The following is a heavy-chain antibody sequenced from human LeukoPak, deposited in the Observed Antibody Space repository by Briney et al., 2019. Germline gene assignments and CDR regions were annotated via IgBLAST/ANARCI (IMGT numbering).Heavy chain of an antibody. Sequence: SETLSLTCSVSGDSLDDYYWSWIRQPPGKGLEWLGRIYYTGSTTYNPSLRSRVFMSVDTSKNQFFLRLNSVTAADTAVYYCARATYEDFDSWGQGTLVTVSS. CDR3: ARATYEDFDS. V-gene: IGHV4-4*07. CDR2: IYYTGST. J-gene: IGHJ4*02. D-gene: IGHD3-22*01. CDR1: GDSLDDYY.